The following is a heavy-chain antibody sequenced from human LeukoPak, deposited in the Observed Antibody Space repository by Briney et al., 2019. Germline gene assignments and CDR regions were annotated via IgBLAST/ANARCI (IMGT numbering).Heavy chain of an antibody. CDR3: ARTWGFNNIRFDY. J-gene: IGHJ4*02. CDR2: IYYSGST. CDR1: GGSINGSY. D-gene: IGHD1/OR15-1a*01. V-gene: IGHV4-59*08. Sequence: PSETLSLTCIVSGGSINGSYWSWVRQPPGKGLEWIGFIYYSGSTNYNPSLKSRVTISVDTSKSQFSLKLSSVTAADTAVYYCARTWGFNNIRFDYWGQGTLVTVSS.